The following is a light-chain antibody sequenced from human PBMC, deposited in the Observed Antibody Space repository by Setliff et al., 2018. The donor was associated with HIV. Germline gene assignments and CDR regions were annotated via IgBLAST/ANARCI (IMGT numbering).Light chain of an antibody. CDR3: AAWDDSLNGPDYV. Sequence: QSVLTQPPSASATPGQRVTISCSENTSNIGTNDVYWYQQVPGTAPKLLISKNNQRPSGVPDRFSGSKSGTSASLAISGLRSEDEANYYCAAWDDSLNGPDYVFGTGTKVTVL. CDR1: TSNIGTND. V-gene: IGLV1-47*01. CDR2: KNN. J-gene: IGLJ1*01.